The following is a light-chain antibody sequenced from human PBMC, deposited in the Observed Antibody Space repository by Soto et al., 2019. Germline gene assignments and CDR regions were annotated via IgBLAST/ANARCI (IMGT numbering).Light chain of an antibody. CDR1: QSVSSN. Sequence: EIVMTQSPATLSVSPGERATLSCRASQSVSSNLAWYQQKPGQAPRLLIYGASTRATGIPARFSGSGSGTEFTLIISSLQSEDFAVYYCQQYNIWPPITFGGGTKVDIK. J-gene: IGKJ4*01. V-gene: IGKV3-15*01. CDR2: GAS. CDR3: QQYNIWPPIT.